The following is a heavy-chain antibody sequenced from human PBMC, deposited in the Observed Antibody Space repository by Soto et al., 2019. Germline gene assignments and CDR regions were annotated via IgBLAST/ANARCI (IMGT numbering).Heavy chain of an antibody. Sequence: ASVKVSCKASGYTFTSYGISWVRQAPGQGLEWMGWISAYNGNTNYAQKLQGRVTMTTDASTSTAYMELRSLRSDDTAVYYCAREVIAVAGTLRWFDPWGQGTLVTVSS. J-gene: IGHJ5*02. CDR1: GYTFTSYG. D-gene: IGHD6-19*01. CDR3: AREVIAVAGTLRWFDP. V-gene: IGHV1-18*01. CDR2: ISAYNGNT.